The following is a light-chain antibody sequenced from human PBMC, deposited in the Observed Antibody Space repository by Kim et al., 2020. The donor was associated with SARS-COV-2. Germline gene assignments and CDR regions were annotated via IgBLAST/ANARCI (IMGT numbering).Light chain of an antibody. V-gene: IGLV1-40*01. CDR3: QSYDASVSVWV. J-gene: IGLJ3*02. Sequence: QSVLTQPPSVSGAPGQRVTISCSGSRSNIGTYDVHWYQQVPGTVPNLLIHGNTNRPSGVPDRFSGSKSGTSASLAITGLQADDEADYYCQSYDASVSVWVFGGGTKVTVL. CDR1: RSNIGTYD. CDR2: GNT.